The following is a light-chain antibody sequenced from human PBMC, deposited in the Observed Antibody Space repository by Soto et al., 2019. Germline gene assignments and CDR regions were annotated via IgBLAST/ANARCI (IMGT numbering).Light chain of an antibody. V-gene: IGKV3-20*01. CDR3: QQYGSSPLT. Sequence: EIVLTQSPGTLSLSPGERATLSCRASQSVSNNYLAWYQQKPGQAPRLLIHGASNRATGIPDRFSASGSGTDFTLTISRLEPDDFAVYYCQQYGSSPLTFGGGTKVDIK. CDR2: GAS. J-gene: IGKJ4*01. CDR1: QSVSNNY.